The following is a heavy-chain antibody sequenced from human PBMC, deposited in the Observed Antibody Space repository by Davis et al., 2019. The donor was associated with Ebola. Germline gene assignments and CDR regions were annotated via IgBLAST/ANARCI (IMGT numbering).Heavy chain of an antibody. D-gene: IGHD2-8*01. CDR2: INPNSGGT. CDR1: GYTFTGYY. CDR3: ARVPAAPYCTNGVCYSSYYYGMDV. V-gene: IGHV1-2*02. J-gene: IGHJ6*02. Sequence: ASVKVSCKASGYTFTGYYMHWVRQAPGQGLEWMGWINPNSGGTNYAQKFQGRVTMTRDTSISTAYMELSRLRSDDTAVYYCARVPAAPYCTNGVCYSSYYYGMDVWGQGTTVTVSS.